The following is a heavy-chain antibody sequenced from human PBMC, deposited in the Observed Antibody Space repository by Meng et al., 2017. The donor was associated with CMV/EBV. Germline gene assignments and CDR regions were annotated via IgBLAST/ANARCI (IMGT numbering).Heavy chain of an antibody. CDR3: ARECSGGSCYDY. CDR1: GFTFSDYY. V-gene: IGHV3-11*01. J-gene: IGHJ4*02. D-gene: IGHD2-15*01. Sequence: GESLKISCAASGFTFSDYYMSWIRQAPGKGLEWVSYISSSGSTIYYADSVKGRFTISRDNAKNSLYLQMNSLRAEDTAVYYCARECSGGSCYDYWGQGTPVTVSS. CDR2: ISSSGSTI.